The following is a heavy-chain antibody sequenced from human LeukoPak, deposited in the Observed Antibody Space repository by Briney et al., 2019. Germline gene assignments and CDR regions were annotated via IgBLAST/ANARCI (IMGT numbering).Heavy chain of an antibody. D-gene: IGHD6-19*01. V-gene: IGHV4-59*01. J-gene: IGHJ3*01. CDR1: GGSISNYF. CDR2: IYYSGNT. CDR3: ARDLAYRSSLRGTFDV. Sequence: PSETLSLTCTVSGGSISNYFWSWIRQAPGKGLEYIGFIYYSGNTNYNPSFKSRVTISVDTSKKQFSLKLSSVTAADTAVYYCARDLAYRSSLRGTFDVWGQGTKVTVSS.